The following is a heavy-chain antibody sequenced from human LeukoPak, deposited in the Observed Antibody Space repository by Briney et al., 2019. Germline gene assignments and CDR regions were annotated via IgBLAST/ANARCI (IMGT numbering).Heavy chain of an antibody. Sequence: PGGSLRLSCAASGFTFSGYGMHWVRQAPGKGLEWVSSISSSSNYIYYADSVKGRFTLSRDNAKNSLWLQMNSLRAEDTAVYYCARGEGDSGGNFVGDYWGQGTLVTVSS. V-gene: IGHV3-21*01. J-gene: IGHJ4*02. D-gene: IGHD4-23*01. CDR1: GFTFSGYG. CDR3: ARGEGDSGGNFVGDY. CDR2: ISSSSNYI.